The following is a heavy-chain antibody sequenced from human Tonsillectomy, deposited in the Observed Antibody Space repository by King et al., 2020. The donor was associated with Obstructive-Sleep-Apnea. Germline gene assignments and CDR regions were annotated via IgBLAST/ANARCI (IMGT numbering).Heavy chain of an antibody. J-gene: IGHJ4*02. D-gene: IGHD2-21*02. CDR3: ARDLGVVTATLDY. Sequence: GQLVQSGGGLVQPGGSLRLSCAASGFTFGSYSMNWVRQAPGKGLEWVSYISSSSRTIYYADSVKGRFTISRDNAKNSLYLQMNSLRAEETAVYYCARDLGVVTATLDYWGQGTLVTVSS. CDR2: ISSSSRTI. V-gene: IGHV3-48*04. CDR1: GFTFGSYS.